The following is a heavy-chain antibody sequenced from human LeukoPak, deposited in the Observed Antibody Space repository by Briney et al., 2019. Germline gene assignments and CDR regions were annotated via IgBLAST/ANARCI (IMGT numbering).Heavy chain of an antibody. J-gene: IGHJ4*02. CDR3: AKDHVEERDSSGYYYEVDY. D-gene: IGHD3-22*01. CDR2: ISYDGSNK. V-gene: IGHV3-30-3*01. Sequence: GGSLRLSCAASGFTFSSYAMHWVRQAPGKGLGWVAVISYDGSNKYYADSVRGRFTISIDNSKNTLYLQMNSLRAEDTAVYYCAKDHVEERDSSGYYYEVDYWGQGTLVTVSS. CDR1: GFTFSSYA.